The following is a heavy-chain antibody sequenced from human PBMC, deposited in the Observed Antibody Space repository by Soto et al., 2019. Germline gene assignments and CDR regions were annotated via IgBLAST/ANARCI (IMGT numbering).Heavy chain of an antibody. CDR1: RGTFSTYA. J-gene: IGHJ6*02. V-gene: IGHV1-69*06. D-gene: IGHD5-12*01. CDR3: ARANIVATIYYYYYGMDV. Sequence: SVKVSCKASRGTFSTYAIRWVRQAPVQGVEWMGGIIPIFGTANYAQKFQGRVTITADKSTSTAYMELSSLRSEDTAVYYCARANIVATIYYYYYGMDVWGQGTTVTVSS. CDR2: IIPIFGTA.